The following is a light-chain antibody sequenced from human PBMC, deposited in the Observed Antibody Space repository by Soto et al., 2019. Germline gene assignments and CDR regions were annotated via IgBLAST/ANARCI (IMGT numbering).Light chain of an antibody. CDR2: DAS. J-gene: IGKJ4*01. CDR1: QSISTY. CDR3: QQRRNWPQLT. V-gene: IGKV3-11*01. Sequence: EVVLTQSPATLSLSPGERATLSCTASQSISTYLTWYQHKPGQAPRLLIYDASRRAPGIPARFSGSGSGTDFTIRISSLEPDDFAVSYCQQRRNWPQLTFGGGNKVEIK.